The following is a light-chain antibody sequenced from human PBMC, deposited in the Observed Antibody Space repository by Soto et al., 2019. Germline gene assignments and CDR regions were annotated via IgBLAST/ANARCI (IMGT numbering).Light chain of an antibody. Sequence: QSALTQPASVSGSPGQSVTISCTGSSSDLGTYNYVSWFQQHPGKAPRLMIFGVNNRPSGVSNRFSGSKSGNTASLTISGLQAEDEADYYCCSYSSTSTYVFGTGTKLTVL. V-gene: IGLV2-14*03. CDR1: SSDLGTYNY. J-gene: IGLJ1*01. CDR2: GVN. CDR3: CSYSSTSTYV.